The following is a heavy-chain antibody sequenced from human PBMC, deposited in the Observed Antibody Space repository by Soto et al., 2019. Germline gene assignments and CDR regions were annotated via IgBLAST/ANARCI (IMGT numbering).Heavy chain of an antibody. D-gene: IGHD3-10*01. CDR1: GFTFSSYG. Sequence: PGGSLRLSCAASGFTFSSYGMHWVRQAPGKGLEWVAVISYDGSNKYYADSVKGRFTISRDNSKNTLYLQMNSLRAEDTAVYYCAKDSDYYGSGSYLEYYFDYWGQGTLVTVSS. CDR3: AKDSDYYGSGSYLEYYFDY. V-gene: IGHV3-30*18. CDR2: ISYDGSNK. J-gene: IGHJ4*02.